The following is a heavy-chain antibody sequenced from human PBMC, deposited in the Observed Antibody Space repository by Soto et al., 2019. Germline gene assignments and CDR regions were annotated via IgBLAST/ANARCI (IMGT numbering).Heavy chain of an antibody. D-gene: IGHD6-13*01. CDR1: GFTFSYFE. CDR2: ISHTDRPI. V-gene: IGHV3-48*03. CDR3: ARDTGRASADL. J-gene: IGHJ5*02. Sequence: PGGSLRLSCIASGFTFSYFEMDWVRQAPGKGLERVAFISHTDRPIHYPDSVRGRFTISRDNAKSSLYLHMTSLRAEDTGVYYCARDTGRASADLWGPGTLVTVSS.